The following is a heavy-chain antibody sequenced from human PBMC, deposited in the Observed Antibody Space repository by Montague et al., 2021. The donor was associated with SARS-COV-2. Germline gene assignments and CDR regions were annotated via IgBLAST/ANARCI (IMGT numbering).Heavy chain of an antibody. D-gene: IGHD3-10*01. J-gene: IGHJ4*02. CDR3: ARSSGSYSTFAF. Sequence: SETLSLTCTVSGGSISSSYWTWIRQPPGKGLEWIGYIYYSGSTSYNPSHKSRVTMSVDTSKYQFSLTLSSVTAADTADYYCARSSGSYSTFAFWGQGTLVTVSS. V-gene: IGHV4-59*08. CDR1: GGSISSSY. CDR2: IYYSGST.